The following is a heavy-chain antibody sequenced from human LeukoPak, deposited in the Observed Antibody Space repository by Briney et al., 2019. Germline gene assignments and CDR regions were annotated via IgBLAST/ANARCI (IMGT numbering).Heavy chain of an antibody. Sequence: GRSLRLSCAASGFTFSSYGMHWVRQAPGKGLEWVAVIWYDGSNKYYADSVKGRFTISRDNSKNTLYLQMNSLRAEDTAVYYCARGQGGCSSTSCIYYYGMDVWGLGTTVTVSS. D-gene: IGHD2-2*01. V-gene: IGHV3-33*01. J-gene: IGHJ6*02. CDR1: GFTFSSYG. CDR3: ARGQGGCSSTSCIYYYGMDV. CDR2: IWYDGSNK.